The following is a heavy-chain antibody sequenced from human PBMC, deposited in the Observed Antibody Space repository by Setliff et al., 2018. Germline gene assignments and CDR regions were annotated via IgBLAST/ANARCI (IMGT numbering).Heavy chain of an antibody. CDR2: IIPIFGTA. D-gene: IGHD4-17*01. V-gene: IGHV1-69*05. Sequence: ASVKVSCKASGDTFISYAISWVRQAPGQGLEWMGGIIPIFGTANYAQKFQGRVTITTDESTSTAYMELSSLRSEDTAVYYCARDGPQTTPGGWYVDLLGRGTLVNVSS. J-gene: IGHJ2*01. CDR3: ARDGPQTTPGGWYVDL. CDR1: GDTFISYA.